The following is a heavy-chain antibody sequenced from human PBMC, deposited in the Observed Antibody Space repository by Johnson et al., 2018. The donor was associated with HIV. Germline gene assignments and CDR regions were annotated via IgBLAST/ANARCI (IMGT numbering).Heavy chain of an antibody. V-gene: IGHV3-20*04. CDR3: ARWIRYCGGDCYDVFDI. Sequence: VQLVESGGGVVRPGGSLRLSCAASGFTFDDCGMSWVRQGPGKGLEWVSGINWNGGSTGYADSVKGRFTISRDNAKNSLYLQMNSLRAEDTALYYLARWIRYCGGDCYDVFDIWGQGTKVTVSS. CDR2: INWNGGST. CDR1: GFTFDDCG. J-gene: IGHJ3*02. D-gene: IGHD2-21*02.